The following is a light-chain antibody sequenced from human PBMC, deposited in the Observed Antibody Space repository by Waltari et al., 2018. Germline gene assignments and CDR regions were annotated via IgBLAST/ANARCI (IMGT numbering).Light chain of an antibody. CDR2: AIN. J-gene: IGLJ3*02. CDR3: QAFDRSLSASV. Sequence: QSVLTQPPSVSGAPGQSITISCTGSSSNFGAGSDVHWYQQLPGTAPKLLIYAINNRPSGVPDRFPGSKSGTSASLAISGLQAEDEADYYCQAFDRSLSASVFGGGTKLTVL. CDR1: SSNFGAGSD. V-gene: IGLV1-40*01.